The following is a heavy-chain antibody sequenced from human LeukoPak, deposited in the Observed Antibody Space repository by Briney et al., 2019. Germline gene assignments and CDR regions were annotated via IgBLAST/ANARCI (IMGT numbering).Heavy chain of an antibody. Sequence: GGSLRLSCAASGFTFSSYWMHWVRQAPGKGLVWVSRINSDGSSTSYADSVKGRFTISRDNAKNTLYLQMNSLRAEDTAVYHCARGPVGATPYYYYGMDVWGQGTTVTVSS. CDR1: GFTFSSYW. V-gene: IGHV3-74*01. CDR3: ARGPVGATPYYYYGMDV. J-gene: IGHJ6*02. D-gene: IGHD1-26*01. CDR2: INSDGSST.